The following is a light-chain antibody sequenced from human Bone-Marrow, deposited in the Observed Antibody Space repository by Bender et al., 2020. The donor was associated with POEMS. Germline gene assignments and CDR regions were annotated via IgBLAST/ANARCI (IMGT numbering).Light chain of an antibody. CDR1: SSGVGGNDY. J-gene: IGLJ3*02. V-gene: IGLV2-14*03. Sequence: QSALTQPASVSGSPGQSITISCTGVSSGVGGNDYVSWYQQKPGTAPRLIIFDVTIRPSGISNRFSASKSAGTAFLTISGLQTDDEGDYYCSSYITSRPLWVFGGGTKVTVL. CDR2: DVT. CDR3: SSYITSRPLWV.